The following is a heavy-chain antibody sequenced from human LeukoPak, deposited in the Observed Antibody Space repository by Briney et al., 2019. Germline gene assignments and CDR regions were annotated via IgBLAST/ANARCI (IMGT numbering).Heavy chain of an antibody. V-gene: IGHV4-34*01. CDR1: GGSFSGYH. D-gene: IGHD1/OR15-1a*01. CDR2: SNDSGGA. J-gene: IGHJ4*02. CDR3: ATVSNEHISFDY. Sequence: SETLSLTCGVYGGSFSGYHWTWIRQPPGKGLEWIGESNDSGGAHYNPSLKSRVTISVDTSKNQFSLRLTSVTAADTAVYYCATVSNEHISFDYWGQGTLVTVSS.